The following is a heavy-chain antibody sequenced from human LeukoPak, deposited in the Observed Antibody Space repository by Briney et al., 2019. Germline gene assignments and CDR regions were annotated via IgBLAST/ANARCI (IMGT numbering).Heavy chain of an antibody. CDR2: INWNGGSI. D-gene: IGHD6-19*01. CDR1: GFTFDDYA. CDR3: ARDAGNSSGWNDFDY. J-gene: IGHJ4*02. Sequence: EGSLRLSCAASGFTFDDYAMSWVRQAPGKGLEWVSGINWNGGSIGYGDSVKGRITISRDNAKNSLYLQMNSLRAEDTAVYYCARDAGNSSGWNDFDYWGQGTLVTVSS. V-gene: IGHV3-20*04.